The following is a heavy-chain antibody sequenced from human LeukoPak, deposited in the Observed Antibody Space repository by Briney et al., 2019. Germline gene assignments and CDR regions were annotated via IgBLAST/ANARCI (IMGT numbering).Heavy chain of an antibody. CDR3: ARCKTPDGYYGMDV. CDR2: IYSGGST. D-gene: IGHD4-23*01. Sequence: XXXQAXGXGXEWVSVIYSGGSTYYADSVKGRFTISRDNSKNTLYLQMNSLRAEDTAVYYCARCKTPDGYYGMDVWGQGTTVTVSS. V-gene: IGHV3-53*01. J-gene: IGHJ6*02.